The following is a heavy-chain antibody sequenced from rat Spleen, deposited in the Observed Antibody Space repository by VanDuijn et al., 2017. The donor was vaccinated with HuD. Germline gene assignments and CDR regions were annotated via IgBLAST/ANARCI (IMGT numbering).Heavy chain of an antibody. CDR3: ARHGGLRNWFAY. J-gene: IGHJ3*01. Sequence: EVQLVESGGGLVQPGRPLKISCVDSGLNFSNYDMAWVRQAPTKGLEWIASISTGGDNTYYRDSVKGRFTISRDDAKNTQYLHMDSLRSEDTATYYCARHGGLRNWFAYWGQGTLVTVSS. D-gene: IGHD1-11*01. CDR2: ISTGGDNT. V-gene: IGHV5S13*01. CDR1: GLNFSNYD.